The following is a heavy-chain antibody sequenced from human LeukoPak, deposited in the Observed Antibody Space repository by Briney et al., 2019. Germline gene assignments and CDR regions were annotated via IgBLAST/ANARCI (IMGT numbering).Heavy chain of an antibody. CDR3: ARSSDYSNYGIDY. Sequence: SETLSLTCTVSGGSISSYYWSWIRQPPGKGLEWIGYIYYSGSTNYNPSLKSRVTISVDTSKNQFSLKLSSVTAADTAVYYCARSSDYSNYGIDYWGQGPLVTVSS. D-gene: IGHD4-11*01. J-gene: IGHJ4*02. CDR2: IYYSGST. V-gene: IGHV4-59*01. CDR1: GGSISSYY.